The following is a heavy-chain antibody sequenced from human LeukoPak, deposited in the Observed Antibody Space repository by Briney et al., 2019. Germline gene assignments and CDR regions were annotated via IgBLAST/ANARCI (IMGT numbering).Heavy chain of an antibody. V-gene: IGHV3-21*01. CDR2: ISSSSSYI. J-gene: IGHJ6*02. D-gene: IGHD4-23*01. Sequence: GGSLRLSCAASGFTFSSYSMNWVRQAPGKGLEWVSSISSSSSYIYYADSVKGRFTISRDNAKNSLYLQMNSLRAEDTAVYYCATPRGDYYYGMDVWGLGTTVTVSS. CDR3: ATPRGDYYYGMDV. CDR1: GFTFSSYS.